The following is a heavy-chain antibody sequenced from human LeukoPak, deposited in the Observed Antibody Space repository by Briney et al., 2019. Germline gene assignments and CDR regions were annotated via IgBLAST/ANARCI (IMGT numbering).Heavy chain of an antibody. V-gene: IGHV3-21*01. D-gene: IGHD6-6*01. CDR2: ISSSSSYI. CDR1: GFTFSSYS. Sequence: GGFLRLSCAASGFTFSSYSMNWVRQAPGKGLEWVSSISSSSSYIYYADSVKGRSTISRDNAKNSLYLQMNSLRAEDTAVYYCARDGHSSSSTYYYYMDVWGKGTTVTVSS. CDR3: ARDGHSSSSTYYYYMDV. J-gene: IGHJ6*03.